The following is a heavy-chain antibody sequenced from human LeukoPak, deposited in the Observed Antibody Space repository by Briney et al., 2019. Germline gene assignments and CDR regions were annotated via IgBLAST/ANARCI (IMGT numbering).Heavy chain of an antibody. V-gene: IGHV4-39*01. D-gene: IGHD5-24*01. CDR2: IYHSGST. J-gene: IGHJ4*02. CDR1: GGSITSSSYY. Sequence: SETLSLTCTVSGGSITSSSYYWGWIRQPPGKGLEWIGSIYHSGSTYYNPALKSRVTLSVAPSKNQFSLKLSSVTAADAAVYYCLRDGYPFDYWGQGTLVTVSS. CDR3: LRDGYPFDY.